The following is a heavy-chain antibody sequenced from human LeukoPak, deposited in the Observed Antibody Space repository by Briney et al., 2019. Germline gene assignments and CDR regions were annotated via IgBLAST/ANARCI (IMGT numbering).Heavy chain of an antibody. V-gene: IGHV1-2*02. Sequence: ASVKVSCKASGYTFTGYYMHWVRQAPGQGLEWMGWINPNSGGTNYAQKFQGRVTKTRDTSISTAYMELSRLRSDDTAVYYCARNPPRPYYYGSGNDDYWGQGTLVTVSS. CDR1: GYTFTGYY. CDR3: ARNPPRPYYYGSGNDDY. J-gene: IGHJ4*02. D-gene: IGHD3-10*01. CDR2: INPNSGGT.